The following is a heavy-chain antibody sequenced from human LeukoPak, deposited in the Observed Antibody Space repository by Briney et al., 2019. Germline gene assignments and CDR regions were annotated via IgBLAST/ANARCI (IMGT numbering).Heavy chain of an antibody. D-gene: IGHD6-19*01. CDR1: GGTFSSYA. CDR2: IIPIFGTA. V-gene: IGHV1-69*06. CDR3: ARCPWGSGWPLDY. J-gene: IGHJ4*02. Sequence: ASVKVSCKASGGTFSSYAISWVRQAPGQGLEWMGGIIPIFGTANYAQKFQGRVTITADKSTSTAYMELSSLRSEDTAVYYCARCPWGSGWPLDYWGQGTLVTVSS.